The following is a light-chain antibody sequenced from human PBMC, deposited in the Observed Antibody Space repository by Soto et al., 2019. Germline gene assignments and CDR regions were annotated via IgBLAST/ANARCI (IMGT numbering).Light chain of an antibody. V-gene: IGKV3-15*01. Sequence: EIVLTQSPGTLSLSPGERATLSCRASQSVSSYLAWYQQKPGQAPRLLIYGASTRATGIPDRFSGSGSGTDFTLTISSLQSEDFAVYFCQQYNNWRSYTFGQGTKVDIK. CDR3: QQYNNWRSYT. CDR1: QSVSSY. J-gene: IGKJ2*01. CDR2: GAS.